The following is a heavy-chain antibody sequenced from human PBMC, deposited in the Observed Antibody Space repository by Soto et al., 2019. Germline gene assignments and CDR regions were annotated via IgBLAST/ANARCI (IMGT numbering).Heavy chain of an antibody. Sequence: PAETLSLTCTVSGGSIISGGYYCICIRQHPGKGLEWIGYIYYSGSTYYNPSLKSRVTISVDTSKNQFSLKLSSVTAADTAVYYCARWGSGFEDNWFDPWGQGTLVTVSS. CDR3: ARWGSGFEDNWFDP. D-gene: IGHD6-19*01. CDR2: IYYSGST. V-gene: IGHV4-31*03. J-gene: IGHJ5*02. CDR1: GGSIISGGYY.